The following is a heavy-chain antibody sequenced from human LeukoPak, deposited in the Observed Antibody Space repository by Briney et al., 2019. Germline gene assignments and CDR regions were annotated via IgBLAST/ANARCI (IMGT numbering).Heavy chain of an antibody. D-gene: IGHD4-17*01. CDR1: GFTFSGSA. CDR2: IRSKANSYAT. J-gene: IGHJ6*04. V-gene: IGHV3-73*01. Sequence: GGSLRLSCAASGFTFSGSAMHWVRQASGKGLEWVGRIRSKANSYATAYAASVKGRFTISRDDSKNTAYLQMNSLKTEDTAVYYCKSGMTTVTPRLEVWGKGTTVTVSS. CDR3: KSGMTTVTPRLEV.